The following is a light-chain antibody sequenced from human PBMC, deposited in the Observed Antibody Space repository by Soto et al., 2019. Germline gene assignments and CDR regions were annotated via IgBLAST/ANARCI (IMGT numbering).Light chain of an antibody. V-gene: IGLV1-40*01. CDR3: QAYEYSLTASV. Sequence: QSVLTQPPSVSGAPGQRVTLSCTGNSSNLGAGYDVHWYQQLPGAAPKLVIFGNRNRPSGVPERFSGSKSGTSASLAITGLQAEDEADHYCQAYEYSLTASVFGGGTKLTVL. CDR2: GNR. J-gene: IGLJ3*02. CDR1: SSNLGAGYD.